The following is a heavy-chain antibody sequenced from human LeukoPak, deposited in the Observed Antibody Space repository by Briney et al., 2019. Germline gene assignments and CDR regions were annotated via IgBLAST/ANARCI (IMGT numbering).Heavy chain of an antibody. V-gene: IGHV3-33*01. CDR2: IWSDGSNK. CDR1: GFTFSSYG. CDR3: ARDRDGYNQLFAFDI. D-gene: IGHD5-24*01. Sequence: PARSLRLSCAASGFTFSSYGMHWVRPAPGKGLEWVAVIWSDGSNKYYRDSVKGRFTISRDNSKNTLYLQMNSLRAEDTAVYYCARDRDGYNQLFAFDIWGQGTMVTVSS. J-gene: IGHJ3*02.